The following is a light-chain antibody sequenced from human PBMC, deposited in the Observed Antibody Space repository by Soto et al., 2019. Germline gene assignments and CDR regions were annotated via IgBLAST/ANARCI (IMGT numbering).Light chain of an antibody. CDR2: DAS. J-gene: IGKJ4*01. CDR3: QQRSNWPLT. V-gene: IGKV3-11*01. Sequence: EILLTQSPATVSLSPGERATLSCRASQRVSSYLAWYQQKPGQAPRLLIYDASNRATGIPARFSGSGSGTDFTLTISSLEPEDFAVYYCQQRSNWPLTFGGGTKVEIK. CDR1: QRVSSY.